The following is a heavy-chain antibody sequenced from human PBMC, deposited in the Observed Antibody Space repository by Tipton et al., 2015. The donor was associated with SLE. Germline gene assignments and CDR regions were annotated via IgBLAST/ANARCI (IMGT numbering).Heavy chain of an antibody. J-gene: IGHJ3*02. D-gene: IGHD3-22*01. CDR3: ARSSITMIVVVISAFDI. CDR2: IYYSGST. V-gene: IGHV4-59*08. CDR1: GGSFSGYY. Sequence: TLSLTCAVYGGSFSGYYWSWIRQPPGKGLEWIGYIYYSGSTYYNPSLKSRVTISVDTSKNQFSLKLSSVTAADTAVYYCARSSITMIVVVISAFDIWGQGTMVTVSS.